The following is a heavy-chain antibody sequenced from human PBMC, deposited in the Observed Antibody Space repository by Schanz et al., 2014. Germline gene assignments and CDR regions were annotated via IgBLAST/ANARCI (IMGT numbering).Heavy chain of an antibody. CDR3: ARGTDWNLHY. Sequence: QVQLVESGGGVVQPGRSLRLSCAAYGFTLSSYAMHWVRQAPGKGLEWVAAMSYDGSIKYYGDSVKGRFTVSRDSGQNSLYLQMNSLRAGDTAVYYCARGTDWNLHYWGQGALVTVSS. V-gene: IGHV3-30*14. J-gene: IGHJ4*02. CDR1: GFTLSSYA. CDR2: MSYDGSIK. D-gene: IGHD1-1*01.